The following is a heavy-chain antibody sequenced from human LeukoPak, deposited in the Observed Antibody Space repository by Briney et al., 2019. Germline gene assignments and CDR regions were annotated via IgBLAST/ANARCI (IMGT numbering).Heavy chain of an antibody. CDR1: GYTFTELS. CDR2: FDPEDGET. CDR3: ATGQTDTAMRSNAFDI. V-gene: IGHV1-24*01. J-gene: IGHJ3*02. D-gene: IGHD5-18*01. Sequence: ASVKVSCKASGYTFTELSMHWVRQAPGKGLEWMGGFDPEDGETIYAQKFQGRVTMTEDTSTDTAYMELSSLRSEDTAVYYCATGQTDTAMRSNAFDIWGQGTMVTVSS.